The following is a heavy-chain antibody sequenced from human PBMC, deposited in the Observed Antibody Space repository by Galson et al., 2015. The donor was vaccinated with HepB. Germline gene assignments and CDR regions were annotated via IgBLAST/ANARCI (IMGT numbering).Heavy chain of an antibody. CDR3: ARTQYSSGWHGYFDY. V-gene: IGHV3-21*01. CDR1: S. Sequence: SMDWVCQAPGKGLEWVSSISSSSSYIYYADSVKGRFTISRDNAKNSLYLQMNSLRAEDTAVYYCARTQYSSGWHGYFDYWGQGTLVTVSS. D-gene: IGHD6-19*01. CDR2: ISSSSSYI. J-gene: IGHJ4*02.